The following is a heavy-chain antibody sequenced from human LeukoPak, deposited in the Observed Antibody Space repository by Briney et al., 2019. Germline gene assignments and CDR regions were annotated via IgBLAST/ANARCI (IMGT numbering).Heavy chain of an antibody. CDR1: GGSFSGYY. V-gene: IGHV4-34*01. Sequence: NPSETLSLTCAVYGGSFSGYYWSWIRQPPGKGLEWIGEINHSGSTNYNPSLKSRVTISVDTSKNQFSLKLSSVTAADTAVYYCARGPDIVATTHYYYGMDAWGQGTTVTVSS. J-gene: IGHJ6*02. D-gene: IGHD5-12*01. CDR2: INHSGST. CDR3: ARGPDIVATTHYYYGMDA.